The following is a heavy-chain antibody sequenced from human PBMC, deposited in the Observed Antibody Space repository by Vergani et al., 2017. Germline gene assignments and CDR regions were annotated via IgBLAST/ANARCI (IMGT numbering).Heavy chain of an antibody. CDR3: ARDLGYCSSTSCYTYYYYGMDV. V-gene: IGHV1-69*01. J-gene: IGHJ6*02. CDR1: GGTFSSYA. CDR2: IIPIFGTA. Sequence: QVQLVQSGAEVKKPGSSVKVSCKASGGTFSSYAISWVRQAPGQGLEWMGGIIPIFGTANYAQKFQGRVTITADESTSTAYMELSSLRSEDTAVYYCARDLGYCSSTSCYTYYYYGMDVWGQGTTVTVSS. D-gene: IGHD2-2*02.